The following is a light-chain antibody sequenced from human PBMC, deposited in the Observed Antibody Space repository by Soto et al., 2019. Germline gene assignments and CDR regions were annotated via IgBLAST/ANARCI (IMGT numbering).Light chain of an antibody. CDR3: QQYDSSSPT. V-gene: IGKV1-5*01. J-gene: IGKJ2*01. CDR2: DAS. Sequence: DIQMTQSPSTLSASVGDGVTITCRASQNISVWLAWYQQSPGKAPKFLMYDASSLETGVPSRFSGSGSGTEFTLTIRSLQPDDSATYYCQQYDSSSPTFGQGTKLEIK. CDR1: QNISVW.